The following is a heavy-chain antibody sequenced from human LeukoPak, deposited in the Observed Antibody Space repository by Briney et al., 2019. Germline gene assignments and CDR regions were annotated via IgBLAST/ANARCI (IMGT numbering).Heavy chain of an antibody. V-gene: IGHV3-23*01. CDR3: AKTGGAPAGFDY. J-gene: IGHJ4*02. CDR1: GFTFSSYA. CDR2: ISVSGGST. Sequence: GGSLRLSCAAPGFTFSSYAMSWVRQAPGKGLEWVSAISVSGGSTYYADSVKGRFTISRDNSKNTLYLQMNSLRAEDTAVYYCAKTGGAPAGFDYWAQGTLVTVSS. D-gene: IGHD2-2*01.